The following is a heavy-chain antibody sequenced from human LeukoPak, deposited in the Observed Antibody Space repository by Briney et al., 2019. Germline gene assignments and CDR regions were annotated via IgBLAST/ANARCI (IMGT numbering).Heavy chain of an antibody. CDR3: ARDTDDFEYYFDY. V-gene: IGHV1-8*01. CDR1: GYTFTSYD. J-gene: IGHJ4*02. Sequence: ASVKVSCKASGYTFTSYDINWVGRATGQGVEWMGWMNPNSGNTGYAQKFQGRVTMTRNTSISTAYMELSSLRSEDTAVYYCARDTDDFEYYFDYWGQGTLVTVSS. CDR2: MNPNSGNT. D-gene: IGHD2-21*02.